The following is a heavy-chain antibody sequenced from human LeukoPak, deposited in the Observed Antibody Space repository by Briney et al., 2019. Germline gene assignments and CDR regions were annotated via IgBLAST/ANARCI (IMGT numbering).Heavy chain of an antibody. Sequence: PGGSLRLSCAASGFTFSDYYLSWVRQAPGKGLEWVALISYDGSDKYYADSVKGRFTISRDNSKSTLYLQMNSLRTDDTALYYCAKIRVVFNWNYAYYFDSWGQGTLVTVSS. CDR3: AKIRVVFNWNYAYYFDS. CDR2: ISYDGSDK. CDR1: GFTFSDYY. D-gene: IGHD1-7*01. J-gene: IGHJ4*02. V-gene: IGHV3-30*18.